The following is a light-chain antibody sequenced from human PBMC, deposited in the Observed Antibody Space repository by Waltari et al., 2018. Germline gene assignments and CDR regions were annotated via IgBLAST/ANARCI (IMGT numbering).Light chain of an antibody. V-gene: IGLV2-14*03. CDR3: ASHTADSTDV. CDR2: DVT. Sequence: HSALTQPASVSGSPGQSITISCTGTRSDDGGYGFVSWYRQHPGKAPKVIIFDVTQRPSGISVRFSGSKSENTASLTISGLQADDEAGYNCASHTADSTDVFGSGTTVTV. CDR1: RSDDGGYGF. J-gene: IGLJ1*01.